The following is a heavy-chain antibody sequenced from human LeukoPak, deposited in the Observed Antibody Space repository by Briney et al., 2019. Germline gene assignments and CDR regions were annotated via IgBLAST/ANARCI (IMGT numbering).Heavy chain of an antibody. J-gene: IGHJ4*02. CDR2: IYSGGST. V-gene: IGHV3-53*01. CDR3: ARDRAAARTTYPDY. Sequence: GGSLRLSCAASGFTVSSNYMSWVRQAPGKGLEWVSVIYSGGSTYYADSVQGRFTISRDNSKNTLYLEMNSLSAEDTAVYYCARDRAAARTTYPDYSGQGTLVTVSS. D-gene: IGHD6-13*01. CDR1: GFTVSSNY.